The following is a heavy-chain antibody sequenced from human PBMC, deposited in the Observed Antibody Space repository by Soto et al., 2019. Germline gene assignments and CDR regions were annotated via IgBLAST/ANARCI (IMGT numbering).Heavy chain of an antibody. V-gene: IGHV4-39*01. CDR2: IYYSGST. CDR3: ARLGFAEYFQH. CDR1: GGSISSSSYY. D-gene: IGHD3-10*01. J-gene: IGHJ1*01. Sequence: SETLSLTCTVSGGSISSSSYYWGWIRQPPGKGLEWIGSIYYSGSTYYNPSLKSRVTISVDTSKNQFSLKLSSVTAADTAVYYCARLGFAEYFQHWGQGTLVTVS.